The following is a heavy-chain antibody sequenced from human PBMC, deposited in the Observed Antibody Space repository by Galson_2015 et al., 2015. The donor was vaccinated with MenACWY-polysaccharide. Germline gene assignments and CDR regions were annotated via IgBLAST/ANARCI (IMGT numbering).Heavy chain of an antibody. V-gene: IGHV1-8*01. Sequence: SVKVSCKASGYTFINYDINWVRQATGQRLEWMGWMNPNSGNTGYAQKFQGRVTMTRNTSISTAYMELSSLTSEDTAVYYCARGRRDTAVAAPTAVLLDYWGQGILVTVSS. CDR2: MNPNSGNT. CDR1: GYTFINYD. CDR3: ARGRRDTAVAAPTAVLLDY. J-gene: IGHJ4*02. D-gene: IGHD6-19*01.